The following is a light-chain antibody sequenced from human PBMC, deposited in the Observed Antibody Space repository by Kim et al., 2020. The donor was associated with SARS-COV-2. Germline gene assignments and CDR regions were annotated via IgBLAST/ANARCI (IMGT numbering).Light chain of an antibody. CDR3: QAWDTTTVV. CDR2: QDT. Sequence: SYELTQPPSVSVSPGQAASITCSGDRLGDKYVCWCQQKEGMSPVVVISQDTVRPAGLPERFSGSNSGNTATLTISGTQAMDEADYYCQAWDTTTVVFGGGTQLTVL. J-gene: IGLJ2*01. V-gene: IGLV3-1*01. CDR1: RLGDKY.